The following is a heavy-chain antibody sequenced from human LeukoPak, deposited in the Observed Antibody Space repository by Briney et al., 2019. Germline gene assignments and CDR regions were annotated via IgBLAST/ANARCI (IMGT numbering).Heavy chain of an antibody. J-gene: IGHJ4*02. V-gene: IGHV1-18*01. CDR2: ISAYNGNT. CDR1: GYTFTSHG. Sequence: ASVKVSCKASGYTFTSHGISWVRQAPGQGLEWMGWISAYNGNTNYAQKLQGRVTMTTDTSTSTAYMEPRSLRSDDTAVYYCARFDGYGVRLDYWGQGTLVTVSS. D-gene: IGHD5-24*01. CDR3: ARFDGYGVRLDY.